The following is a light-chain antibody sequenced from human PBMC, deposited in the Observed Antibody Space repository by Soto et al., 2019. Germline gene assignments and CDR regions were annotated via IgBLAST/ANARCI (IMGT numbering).Light chain of an antibody. Sequence: QSALTQPASVSGSPGQSITISCTGTNNDVGAHNLVSWYQHHPGKAPRLIISEVSNRPSGVSNRFSASKSGNTASLTISGLQAEDEADYYCSSYTGSSTLVFGTGTKVTVL. V-gene: IGLV2-14*01. CDR2: EVS. J-gene: IGLJ1*01. CDR3: SSYTGSSTLV. CDR1: NNDVGAHNL.